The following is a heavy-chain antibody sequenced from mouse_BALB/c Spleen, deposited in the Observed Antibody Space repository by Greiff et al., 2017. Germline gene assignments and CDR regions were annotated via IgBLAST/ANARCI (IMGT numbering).Heavy chain of an antibody. CDR3: ARDYDVGAMDY. CDR2: ISSGGSYT. Sequence: EVQRVESGGGLVKPGGSLKLSCAASGFTFSSYAMSWVRQSPEKRLEWVAEISSGGSYTYYPDTVTGRFTISRDNAKNTLYLEMSSLRSEDTAMYYCARDYDVGAMDYWGQGTSVTVSS. CDR1: GFTFSSYA. D-gene: IGHD2-12*01. V-gene: IGHV5-9-4*01. J-gene: IGHJ4*01.